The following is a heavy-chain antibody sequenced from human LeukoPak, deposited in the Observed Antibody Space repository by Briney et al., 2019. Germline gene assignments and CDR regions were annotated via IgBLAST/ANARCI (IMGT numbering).Heavy chain of an antibody. CDR3: VRNIVGANAFDY. J-gene: IGHJ4*02. V-gene: IGHV4-4*02. CDR2: FYHGGNT. CDR1: GGPISSINW. Sequence: SGTLSLTCAVSGGPISSINWWSWVRQPPGKGLEWIGEFYHGGNTNYNPSLKSRVSISVDKSKNQFSLKLNSVTAADTAVYYCVRNIVGANAFDYWGQGTLVTVSS. D-gene: IGHD1-26*01.